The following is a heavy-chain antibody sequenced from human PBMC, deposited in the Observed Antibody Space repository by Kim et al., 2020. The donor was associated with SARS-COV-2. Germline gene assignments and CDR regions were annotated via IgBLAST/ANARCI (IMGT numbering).Heavy chain of an antibody. V-gene: IGHV3-30*04. D-gene: IGHD6-19*01. CDR2: ISYDGSNK. Sequence: GGSLRLSCAASGFTFSSYAMHWVRQAPGKGLEWVAVISYDGSNKYYADSVKGRFTISRDNSKNTLYLQMNSLRAEDTAVYYCAREVADSSGWSEVSYFDYWGQGTLVTVSS. CDR3: AREVADSSGWSEVSYFDY. J-gene: IGHJ4*02. CDR1: GFTFSSYA.